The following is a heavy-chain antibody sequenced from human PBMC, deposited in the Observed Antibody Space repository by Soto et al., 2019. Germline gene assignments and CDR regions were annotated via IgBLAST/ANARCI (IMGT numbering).Heavy chain of an antibody. V-gene: IGHV1-18*01. CDR3: AREDTIFGVVIHLSY. CDR2: ISAYNGNT. J-gene: IGHJ4*02. D-gene: IGHD3-3*01. CDR1: GYTFTSYG. Sequence: ASVKVSCKASGYTFTSYGISWVRQAPGQGLEWMGWISAYNGNTNYAQKLQGRVTMTTDTSTSTAYMELRSLRSDDTAVYYCAREDTIFGVVIHLSYWGQGTLVTVSS.